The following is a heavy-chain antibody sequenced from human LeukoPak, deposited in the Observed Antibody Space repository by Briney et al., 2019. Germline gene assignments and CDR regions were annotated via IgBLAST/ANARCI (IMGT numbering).Heavy chain of an antibody. D-gene: IGHD6-13*01. CDR3: ARTRFSSSGEGYYFDY. V-gene: IGHV3-53*01. CDR1: GXTVSSNY. Sequence: GGSLRLSCAASGXTVSSNYMSWVRQAPGKGLEWVSVIYSGGSTYYADSVKGRFTISRDNSKNTLYLQMNSLRAEDTAVYYCARTRFSSSGEGYYFDYWGQGTLVTVSS. J-gene: IGHJ4*02. CDR2: IYSGGST.